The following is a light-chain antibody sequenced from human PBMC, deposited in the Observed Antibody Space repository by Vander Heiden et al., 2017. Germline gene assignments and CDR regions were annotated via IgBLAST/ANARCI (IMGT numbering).Light chain of an antibody. CDR2: DVS. V-gene: IGLV2-14*01. Sequence: QSALTQPASVSGSPRQSITISCTGPSSDVGGYNYVSWYQQQPGNAPKLMINDVSNRPSGVSTRLSGSKSCSTASPTISGLQAEDEADYYCSSSTSSSTLGVFGGGTKLTVL. CDR3: SSSTSSSTLGV. CDR1: SSDVGGYNY. J-gene: IGLJ2*01.